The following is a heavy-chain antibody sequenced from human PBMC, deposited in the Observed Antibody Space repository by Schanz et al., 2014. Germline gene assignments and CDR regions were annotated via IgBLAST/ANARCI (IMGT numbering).Heavy chain of an antibody. Sequence: EVQLVESGGGLVKPGGSLRLSCTASRIIFGTYSMNWVRQAPGKGLEWISYIKISGDVFYTDSVKGRFTISRDNSKNTLYLQMNNLRAEDTAVYYCARDRVGASSYFDYWGQGTLVTVSS. J-gene: IGHJ4*02. CDR1: RIIFGTYS. CDR2: IKISGDV. CDR3: ARDRVGASSYFDY. V-gene: IGHV3-21*05. D-gene: IGHD1-26*01.